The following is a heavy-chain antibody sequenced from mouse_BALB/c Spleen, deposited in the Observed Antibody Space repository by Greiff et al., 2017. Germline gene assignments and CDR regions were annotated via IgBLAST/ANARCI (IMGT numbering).Heavy chain of an antibody. Sequence: DVQLQESGPGLVKPSQSLSLTCTVTGYSITSDYAWNWIRQFPGNKLEWMGYISYSGSTSYNPSLKSRISITRDTSKNQFFLQLNSVTTEDTATYYCARSTTVVHFDYWGQGTTLTVSS. J-gene: IGHJ2*01. V-gene: IGHV3-2*02. D-gene: IGHD1-1*01. CDR2: ISYSGST. CDR1: GYSITSDYA. CDR3: ARSTTVVHFDY.